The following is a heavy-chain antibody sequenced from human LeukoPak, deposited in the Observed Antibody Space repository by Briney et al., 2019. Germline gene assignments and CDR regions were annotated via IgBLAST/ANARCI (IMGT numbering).Heavy chain of an antibody. J-gene: IGHJ6*03. CDR3: ALGRGREGYYYYMDV. CDR2: IIPIFGTA. D-gene: IGHD3-16*01. CDR1: GGTFSSYA. V-gene: IGHV1-69*06. Sequence: SVKVSSMASGGTFSSYAISWVRQAPGQGREWMGRIIPIFGTANYAQKFQGRVTITADKSTSKAYMELSSLRSEDTAVYYCALGRGREGYYYYMDVSGKGTTVTVSS.